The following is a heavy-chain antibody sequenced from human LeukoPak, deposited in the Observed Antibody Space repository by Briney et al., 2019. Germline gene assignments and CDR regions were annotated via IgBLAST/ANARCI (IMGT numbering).Heavy chain of an antibody. J-gene: IGHJ4*02. D-gene: IGHD5-12*01. Sequence: KPSETLSLTCTVSGGSINISSSYWDWSRQPPGKGLEWIGSVYYSGSTYYSPSLKSRVTISVDTSKNQFSLKLSSVTAADTAVYYCARTKWLQVFDYWGQGTLVTVSS. V-gene: IGHV4-39*07. CDR3: ARTKWLQVFDY. CDR1: GGSINISSSY. CDR2: VYYSGST.